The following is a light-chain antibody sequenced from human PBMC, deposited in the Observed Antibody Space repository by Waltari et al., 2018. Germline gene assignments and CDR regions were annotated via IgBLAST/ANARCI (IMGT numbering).Light chain of an antibody. CDR2: KAS. V-gene: IGKV1-5*03. Sequence: MTPSPSTLSASVGDRVTITCRASQNVRTYLDWYQHKSGKAPKLLIYKASTLEVGVPSRFSGSGSGTEFTLTIASLQPDDFATYYCQQYNNYPWTFGQGTEVDIK. CDR3: QQYNNYPWT. J-gene: IGKJ1*01. CDR1: QNVRTY.